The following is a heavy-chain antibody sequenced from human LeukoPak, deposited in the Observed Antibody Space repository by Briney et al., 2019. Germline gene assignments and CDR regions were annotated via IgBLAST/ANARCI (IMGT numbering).Heavy chain of an antibody. CDR1: GYTFTSYG. Sequence: ASVKVSCKASGYTFTSYGISWVRQAPGQGLEWMGWISAYNGNTNYVQKFQGRVTMTTDTSTSTAYMELRSLRSDDTAVYYCARDLPRTDAFDFWGQGTMVTVSS. CDR3: ARDLPRTDAFDF. V-gene: IGHV1-18*01. J-gene: IGHJ3*01. CDR2: ISAYNGNT.